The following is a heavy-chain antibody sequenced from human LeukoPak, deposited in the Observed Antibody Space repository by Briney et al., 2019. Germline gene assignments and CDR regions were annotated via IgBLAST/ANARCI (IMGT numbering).Heavy chain of an antibody. CDR3: ARHTSHPYYESSGYRIPFDS. CDR1: GGSIRSSSDY. J-gene: IGHJ4*02. CDR2: IYHTGST. V-gene: IGHV4-39*01. D-gene: IGHD3-22*01. Sequence: SETLSLTCTVSGGSIRSSSDYWGWIREPPGKGLEWGGSIYHTGSTYYNPCLKSRFTISVDTSKNQCSLRMRSVAAADTAVYYCARHTSHPYYESSGYRIPFDSWGQGTLVTVSS.